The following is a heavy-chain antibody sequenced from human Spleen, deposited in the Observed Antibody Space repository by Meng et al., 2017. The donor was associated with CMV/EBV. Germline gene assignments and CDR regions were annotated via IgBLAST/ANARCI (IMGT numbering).Heavy chain of an antibody. CDR1: GGSITSYY. J-gene: IGHJ4*02. CDR2: IYYSGST. Sequence: SETLSLTCTVSGGSITSYYWSWIRQPPGKGLEWIGYIYYSGSTNYNPSLKSRVTISVDTSKNQFSLKLSSVTAADTAVYYCARTYYDFWSGHDYWGQGTLVTVSS. V-gene: IGHV4-59*12. CDR3: ARTYYDFWSGHDY. D-gene: IGHD3-3*01.